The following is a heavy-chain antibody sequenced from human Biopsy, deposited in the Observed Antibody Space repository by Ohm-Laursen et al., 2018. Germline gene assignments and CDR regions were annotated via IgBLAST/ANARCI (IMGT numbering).Heavy chain of an antibody. D-gene: IGHD2-2*01. CDR2: IHHAQSA. J-gene: IGHJ5*02. V-gene: IGHV4-59*08. CDR1: GGSISSYY. CDR3: ARHRGGMPSSGNWFDH. Sequence: SETLSLTCTVSGGSISSYYWMWIRQPPGKGLEWIGYIHHAQSATYSPSLKSRVTISVDMSKNQFSLKLTSVAAADTAVYYCARHRGGMPSSGNWFDHWGQGTLVTVSS.